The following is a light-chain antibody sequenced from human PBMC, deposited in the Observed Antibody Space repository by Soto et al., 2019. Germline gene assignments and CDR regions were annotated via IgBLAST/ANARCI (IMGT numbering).Light chain of an antibody. J-gene: IGKJ2*01. CDR3: QQSSQTPYT. V-gene: IGKV1-39*01. CDR1: QNINKN. Sequence: DIQMTQSPSSLSASVGDSVTISCRASQNINKNLNWYQQKSGKAPSLLIYEASTFQSGVPSRFSGSGSGTDVTLAITNLQPEDFATYYCQQSSQTPYTFGQGTKLEI. CDR2: EAS.